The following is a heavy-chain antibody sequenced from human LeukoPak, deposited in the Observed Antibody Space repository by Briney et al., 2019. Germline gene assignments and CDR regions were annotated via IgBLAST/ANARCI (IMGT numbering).Heavy chain of an antibody. V-gene: IGHV3-21*01. CDR3: AREESGVYDTEFGVDY. CDR2: ISSSSSYI. Sequence: GGSLRLSCAASGFTFSSYSMNWVRQAPGKGLEWVSSISSSSSYIYYADSVKGRFTISRDNAKNSLYLQMNSLRAEDTAVYYCAREESGVYDTEFGVDYWGQGTLVTASS. J-gene: IGHJ4*02. CDR1: GFTFSSYS. D-gene: IGHD3-10*01.